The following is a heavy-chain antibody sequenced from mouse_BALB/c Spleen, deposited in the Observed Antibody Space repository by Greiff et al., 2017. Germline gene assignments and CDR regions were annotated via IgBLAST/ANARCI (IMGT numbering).Heavy chain of an antibody. V-gene: IGHV14-1*02. J-gene: IGHJ4*01. CDR3: ARRGTVERYAMDY. CDR2: IDPENGNT. Sequence: VQLKESGAELVRPGALVKLSCKASGFNIKDYYMHWVKQRPEQGLEWIGWIDPENGNTIYDPKFQGKASITADTSSNTAYLQLSSLTSEDTAVYYCARRGTVERYAMDYWGQGTSVTVSS. CDR1: GFNIKDYY. D-gene: IGHD1-1*01.